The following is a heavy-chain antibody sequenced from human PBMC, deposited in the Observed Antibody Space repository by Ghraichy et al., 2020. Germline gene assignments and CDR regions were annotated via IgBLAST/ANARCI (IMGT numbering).Heavy chain of an antibody. CDR2: ISSSSSYI. D-gene: IGHD3-3*01. CDR3: ARGPLGRITIFGVVIFHFDY. V-gene: IGHV3-21*01. J-gene: IGHJ4*02. Sequence: GGSLRLSCAASGFTFSSYSMNWVRQAPGKGLEWVSSISSSSSYIYYADSVKGRFTISRDNAKNSLYLQMNSLRAEDTAVYYCARGPLGRITIFGVVIFHFDYWGQGTLVTVSS. CDR1: GFTFSSYS.